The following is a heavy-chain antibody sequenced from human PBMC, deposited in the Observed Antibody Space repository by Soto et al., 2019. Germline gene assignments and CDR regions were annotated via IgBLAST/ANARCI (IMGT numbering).Heavy chain of an antibody. CDR2: IIPIFGTA. D-gene: IGHD3-10*02. CDR1: GGTFSSYA. J-gene: IGHJ5*02. CDR3: ARDILFGGKPNWFDP. Sequence: ASVKVSCKASGGTFSSYAISWVRQAPGQGLEWMGGIIPIFGTANYAQKFQGRVTITADESTSTAYMELSSLRSEDTAVYYCARDILFGGKPNWFDPWGQGTLVTVSS. V-gene: IGHV1-69*13.